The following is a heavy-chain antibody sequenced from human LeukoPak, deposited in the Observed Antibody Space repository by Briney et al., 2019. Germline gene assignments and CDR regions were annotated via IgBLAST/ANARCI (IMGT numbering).Heavy chain of an antibody. CDR1: GYTFTSYG. D-gene: IGHD3-16*02. Sequence: ASVKVSCKASGYTFTSYGISWVRQAPGQGLEWMRWISAYNGDTNYAQKLQGRVTMTTDTSTSTAYMELRSLRSDDTAVYYCARVEEYDYVWGSYRYPYYFDYWGQGTLVTVSS. V-gene: IGHV1-18*01. CDR3: ARVEEYDYVWGSYRYPYYFDY. CDR2: ISAYNGDT. J-gene: IGHJ4*02.